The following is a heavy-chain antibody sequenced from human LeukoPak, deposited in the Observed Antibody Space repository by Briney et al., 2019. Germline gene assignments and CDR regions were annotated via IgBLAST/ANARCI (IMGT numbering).Heavy chain of an antibody. J-gene: IGHJ4*02. D-gene: IGHD3-22*01. CDR3: AKAWYYYDSSGYYYPVPDY. V-gene: IGHV3-23*01. Sequence: GGSLRLSCAASGFTFSSYGMAWVRQAPGKGLEWVSGMNGNGGRIYYADSVKGRFTISRDNSKNTLYLQMNSLRAEDTAVYYCAKAWYYYDSSGYYYPVPDYWGQGTLVTVSS. CDR1: GFTFSSYG. CDR2: MNGNGGRI.